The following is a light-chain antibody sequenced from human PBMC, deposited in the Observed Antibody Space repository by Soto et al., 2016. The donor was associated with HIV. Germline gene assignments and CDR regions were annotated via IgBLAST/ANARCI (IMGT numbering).Light chain of an antibody. CDR2: AAS. CDR3: QQSYNTPRT. Sequence: DIQMTQSPSSLSASVGDRVTITCRASQSISTYLNWYQQKPGRAPKLLIYAASSLQSGVPSRFSGTGSGTDFTLAISSLQPEDFGTYYCQQSYNTPRTFGGGTKVAIK. V-gene: IGKV1-39*01. CDR1: QSISTY. J-gene: IGKJ4*01.